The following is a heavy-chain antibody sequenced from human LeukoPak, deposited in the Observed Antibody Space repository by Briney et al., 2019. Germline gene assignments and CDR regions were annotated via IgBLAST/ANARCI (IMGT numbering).Heavy chain of an antibody. CDR1: GGSISSSSYY. Sequence: SETLSLTCTVSGGSISSSSYYWGWIRQPPGKGLEWIGSIYYSGSTYYNPSLKSRVTISVDTSKNQFSLKLSSVTAADTAVYYCARDRIAVSPFDYWGQGTLVTVSS. CDR3: ARDRIAVSPFDY. D-gene: IGHD6-19*01. CDR2: IYYSGST. V-gene: IGHV4-39*07. J-gene: IGHJ4*02.